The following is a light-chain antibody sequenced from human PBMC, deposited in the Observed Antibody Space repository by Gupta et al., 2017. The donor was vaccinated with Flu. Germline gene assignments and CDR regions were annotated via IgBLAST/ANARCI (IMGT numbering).Light chain of an antibody. Sequence: ETVMTQSPATLSVSPGERATLSCRASQSVSFNLAWYQQKPGQAPRLLIYGASTRATGIPARFSGSGSGTEFSLTISSLQSEDFAVYYCRQYNNWPLTFGGGTKVEI. CDR2: GAS. CDR1: QSVSFN. CDR3: RQYNNWPLT. V-gene: IGKV3-15*01. J-gene: IGKJ4*01.